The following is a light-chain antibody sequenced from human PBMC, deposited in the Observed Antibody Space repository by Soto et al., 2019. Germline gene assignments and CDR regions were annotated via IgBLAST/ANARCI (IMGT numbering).Light chain of an antibody. Sequence: QSALTQPPSASGSPGQSVTISCTGTSSDVGGYNYVSWYQQYPGRAPKLMIYEVTKRPSGVPDRFSGPKSGNTASLTVSGLQAEDEADYYCGSYAASNNFYFVFGGGTKLTVL. CDR3: GSYAASNNFYFV. CDR1: SSDVGGYNY. CDR2: EVT. V-gene: IGLV2-8*01. J-gene: IGLJ3*02.